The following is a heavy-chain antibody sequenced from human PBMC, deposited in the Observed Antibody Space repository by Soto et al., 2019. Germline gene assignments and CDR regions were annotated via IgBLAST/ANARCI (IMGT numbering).Heavy chain of an antibody. D-gene: IGHD3-3*01. CDR1: GFYLSTSGVG. CDR3: AQSPWTVTKAYLDY. Sequence: QITLEESGPTRVKPTQSLALTCTFSGFYLSTSGVGVGWVRQPPGKALEWLALIYWDDDERYSPSLQSRLTITKDTSKNQVVLIMINMDPSDTATYYCAQSPWTVTKAYLDYGCQGTLITVSS. J-gene: IGHJ4*02. V-gene: IGHV2-5*02. CDR2: IYWDDDE.